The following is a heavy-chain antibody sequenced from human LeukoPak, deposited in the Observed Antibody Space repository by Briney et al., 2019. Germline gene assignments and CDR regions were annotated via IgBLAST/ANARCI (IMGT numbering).Heavy chain of an antibody. Sequence: SETLSLTCTVSGGSISSGGYYWSWIRQHPGKGLEWIRYIYYSGSTYYNPSLKSRVTISVDTSKNRFSLKLSSVTAADTAVYYCARDSTIFGVVRAFDIWGQGTMVTVSS. CDR1: GGSISSGGYY. V-gene: IGHV4-31*03. CDR3: ARDSTIFGVVRAFDI. D-gene: IGHD3-3*01. J-gene: IGHJ3*02. CDR2: IYYSGST.